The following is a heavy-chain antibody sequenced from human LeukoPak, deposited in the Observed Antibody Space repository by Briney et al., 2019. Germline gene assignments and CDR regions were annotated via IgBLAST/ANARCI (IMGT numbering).Heavy chain of an antibody. J-gene: IGHJ4*02. V-gene: IGHV3-74*01. D-gene: IGHD3-16*01. CDR3: AREVRGDYFDF. Sequence: GSLRLSCAASGFTFSSYWMHWVRQAPGKELVWVSRINSDGSSTSYADSVKGRFTISRDNSKNTLYLQMNSLRADDTAVYYCAREVRGDYFDFWGQGTLLTVSS. CDR1: GFTFSSYW. CDR2: INSDGSST.